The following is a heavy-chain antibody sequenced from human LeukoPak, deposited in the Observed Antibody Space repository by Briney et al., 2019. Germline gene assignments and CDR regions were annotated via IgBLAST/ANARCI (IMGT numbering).Heavy chain of an antibody. CDR2: ITWDGGST. D-gene: IGHD3-10*01. CDR3: AKGKNTGSYLSHVDY. V-gene: IGHV3-43*01. CDR1: GFTFDDYT. Sequence: GGSLRLSCAASGFTFDDYTMHWVRQAPGKGLEWVSLITWDGGSTYYADSVKGRFTISRDNSKNSLYLQMNSLRTEDTALYYCAKGKNTGSYLSHVDYWGQDTLVTVSS. J-gene: IGHJ4*02.